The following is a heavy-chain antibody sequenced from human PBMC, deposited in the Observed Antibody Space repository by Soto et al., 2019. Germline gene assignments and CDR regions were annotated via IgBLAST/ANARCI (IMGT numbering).Heavy chain of an antibody. Sequence: QVHLVQSGAEVKKPGASVKVSCKASGYTFTSYDITWVRQAPGQGLEWMGWISAHNGNTDYAQKLQGRVIVTRDTSTSTAYTELRSLRSDDTAVYYSARGRYGDYWGQGDLVTVSS. CDR1: GYTFTSYD. J-gene: IGHJ4*02. CDR3: ARGRYGDY. D-gene: IGHD1-1*01. CDR2: ISAHNGNT. V-gene: IGHV1-18*01.